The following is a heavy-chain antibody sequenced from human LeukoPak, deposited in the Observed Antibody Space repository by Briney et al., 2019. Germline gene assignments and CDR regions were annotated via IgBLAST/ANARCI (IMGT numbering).Heavy chain of an antibody. Sequence: PSETLSLTCSVSDGSISTHYWTWIRQPPGKGLEWIGQIYYTGSADYNPSLKSRITISVDTSKNQISLMVRSVTAADTAVYHCARFGVNYDMDVWGQGTTVTVSS. D-gene: IGHD3-16*01. J-gene: IGHJ6*02. V-gene: IGHV4-59*11. CDR2: IYYTGSA. CDR1: DGSISTHY. CDR3: ARFGVNYDMDV.